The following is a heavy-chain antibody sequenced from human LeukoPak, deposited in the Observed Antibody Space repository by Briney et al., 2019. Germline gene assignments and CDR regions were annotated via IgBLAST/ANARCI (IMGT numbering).Heavy chain of an antibody. Sequence: PSQTLSLTCTVSGRSISSGSYYWSWIRQPAGKGLEWIGRIYTSGSTNYNPSLKSRVTISVDTSKNQFSLKLSSVTAADTAVYYCARDPLFDYWGQGTLVTVSS. CDR2: IYTSGST. CDR3: ARDPLFDY. V-gene: IGHV4-61*02. J-gene: IGHJ4*02. CDR1: GRSISSGSYY.